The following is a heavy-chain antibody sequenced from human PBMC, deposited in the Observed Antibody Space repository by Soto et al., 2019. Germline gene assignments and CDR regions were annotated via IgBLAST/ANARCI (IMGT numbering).Heavy chain of an antibody. CDR1: GPTFISYA. Sequence: QAQLVQSGAEVKEPGSSVKVSCKSSGPTFISYAISWVRQAPGQGLEWMGGFVPIFGTPNYAQKFQGRSTITADESTSTAYMELSSLTVEDTAVFYCARPHEPLVPAGLFDYWGQGTLVIVSS. CDR3: ARPHEPLVPAGLFDY. CDR2: FVPIFGTP. D-gene: IGHD2-2*01. V-gene: IGHV1-69*12. J-gene: IGHJ4*02.